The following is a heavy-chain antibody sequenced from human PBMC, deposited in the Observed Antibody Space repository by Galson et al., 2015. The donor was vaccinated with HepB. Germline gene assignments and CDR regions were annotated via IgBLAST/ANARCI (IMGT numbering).Heavy chain of an antibody. CDR2: INPSGGST. J-gene: IGHJ6*03. V-gene: IGHV1-46*01. Sequence: SVKVSCKASGYTFTSYYMHWVRQAPGQGLEWMGIINPSGGSTSYAQKFQGRVTMTRDTSTSTVYMELSSLRSEDTAVYYCARDAAPTVVTQGQGYYYYIDVWGKGSTVTV. CDR3: ARDAAPTVVTQGQGYYYYIDV. D-gene: IGHD4-23*01. CDR1: GYTFTSYY.